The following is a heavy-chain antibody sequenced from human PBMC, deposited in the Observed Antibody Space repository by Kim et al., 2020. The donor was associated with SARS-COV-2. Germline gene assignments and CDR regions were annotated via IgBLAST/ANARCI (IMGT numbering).Heavy chain of an antibody. CDR3: VREYTTYWELGY. Sequence: GGSLRLSCAASGFIFNTYSLNWVRQAPGKGLEWVSSISTSGSDKYYADSLKGRFTISRDNAKNSLYLQMNNLSAEDTAVYYCVREYTTYWELGYWGQGTLVTVSS. V-gene: IGHV3-21*04. CDR2: ISTSGSDK. D-gene: IGHD1-26*01. J-gene: IGHJ4*02. CDR1: GFIFNTYS.